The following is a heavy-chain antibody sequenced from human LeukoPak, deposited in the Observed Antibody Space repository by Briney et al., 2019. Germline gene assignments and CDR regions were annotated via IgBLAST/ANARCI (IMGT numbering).Heavy chain of an antibody. CDR1: GFTFSSYG. CDR2: IWYDGSNK. V-gene: IGHV3-33*01. Sequence: PGRSLRLSCAASGFTFSSYGMHGVRQAPGKGLEWVAVIWYDGSNKYYADSVKGRFTISRGNSKNTLYLQMNSLRAEDTAVYYCVRVTHSSYSYGYGHGDYWGQGTLVTVSS. CDR3: VRVTHSSYSYGYGHGDY. J-gene: IGHJ4*02. D-gene: IGHD5-18*01.